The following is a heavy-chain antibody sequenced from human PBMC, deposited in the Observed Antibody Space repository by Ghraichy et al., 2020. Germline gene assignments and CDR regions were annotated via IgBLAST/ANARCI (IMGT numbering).Heavy chain of an antibody. CDR1: GFTIRGFS. CDR2: ISASASYI. Sequence: LSLTCAASGFTIRGFSMAWVRQAPGKGLEWVSSISASASYISYADSMKGRFTVSRNNAQNSLYLQMDSLRVEDTAVYYCVRDPRATPYFDLWGRCNLVTVSS. CDR3: VRDPRATPYFDL. V-gene: IGHV3-21*06. J-gene: IGHJ2*01.